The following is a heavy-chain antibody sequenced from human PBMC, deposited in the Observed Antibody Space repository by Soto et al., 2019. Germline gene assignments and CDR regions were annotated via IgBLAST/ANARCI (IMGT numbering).Heavy chain of an antibody. V-gene: IGHV3-21*01. CDR2: ISSSSSYI. D-gene: IGHD3-3*01. Sequence: PVGSLILSCAAPGFTFSHYAMHWVRQAPGKGLEWVSSISSSSSYIYYADSVEGRFTISRDNAKNSLYLQMNSLRAEDTAVYYCARDNTIFGVVITYYYYGMDVWGQGTTVTVSS. CDR1: GFTFSHYA. CDR3: ARDNTIFGVVITYYYYGMDV. J-gene: IGHJ6*02.